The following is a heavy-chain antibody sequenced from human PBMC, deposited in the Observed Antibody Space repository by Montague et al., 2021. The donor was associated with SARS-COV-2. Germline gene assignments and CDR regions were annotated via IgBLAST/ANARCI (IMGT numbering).Heavy chain of an antibody. D-gene: IGHD3-3*01. CDR1: GFTFSSYS. J-gene: IGHJ5*02. V-gene: IGHV3-21*01. CDR2: ISSSSSYI. Sequence: SLRLSCAASGFTFSSYSMNWVRQAPGKGLEWGSSISSSSSYIYYADSVKGRFTISRDNAKNSLYLQMNSLRAEDTAVYYCARDPSTIFGVVTLPWGQGTLVTVSS. CDR3: ARDPSTIFGVVTLP.